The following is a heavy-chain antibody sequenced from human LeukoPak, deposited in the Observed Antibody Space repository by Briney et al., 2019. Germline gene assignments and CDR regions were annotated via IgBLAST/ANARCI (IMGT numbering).Heavy chain of an antibody. CDR3: ARDNYSGSRYFDH. CDR1: GFTFSTYG. V-gene: IGHV3-30*02. D-gene: IGHD1-26*01. J-gene: IGHJ4*02. CDR2: IRFDGSNK. Sequence: GGSLRLSCAASGFTFSTYGMHWVRQAPGKGLEWVAFIRFDGSNKYYADSVKGRFTISRDNSKNTLYLQMNSLRAEDTAIYYCARDNYSGSRYFDHWGQGTLVTVSS.